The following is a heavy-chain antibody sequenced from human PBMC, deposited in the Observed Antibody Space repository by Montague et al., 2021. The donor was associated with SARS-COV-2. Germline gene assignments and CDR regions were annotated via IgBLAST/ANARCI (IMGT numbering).Heavy chain of an antibody. Sequence: TLSLTCTVSGGSINSGGYYWSWIRQHPGKGLEWIVYIYYSGSTYYXXXLKSRVTISVDTSKNQFSLKLRSVTAADTAVYYCASATARPAAIFMGLPRPNGAFDIWGQGTMVTVSS. CDR3: ASATARPAAIFMGLPRPNGAFDI. CDR1: GGSINSGGYY. V-gene: IGHV4-31*03. D-gene: IGHD2-2*01. J-gene: IGHJ3*02. CDR2: IYYSGST.